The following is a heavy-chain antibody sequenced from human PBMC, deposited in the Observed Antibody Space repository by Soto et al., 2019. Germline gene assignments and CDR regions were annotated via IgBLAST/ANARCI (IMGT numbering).Heavy chain of an antibody. CDR3: AGRDSGYDFSAYTWFDP. CDR1: SGSISSSNW. V-gene: IGHV4-4*02. CDR2: IYHSGST. D-gene: IGHD5-12*01. J-gene: IGHJ5*02. Sequence: QVQLQESGPGLVKPSGTLSLTCAVSSGSISSSNWWSWVRQPPGKGLEWIGEIYHSGSTNYNPSLKSRVTISVDKSKNQFSLKLSSVTAADTAVSYCAGRDSGYDFSAYTWFDPWGQGTLVTVSS.